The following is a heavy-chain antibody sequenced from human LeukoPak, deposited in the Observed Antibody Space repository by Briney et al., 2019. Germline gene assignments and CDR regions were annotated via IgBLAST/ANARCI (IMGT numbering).Heavy chain of an antibody. Sequence: GGSLRLSCAASGFTFSSYGMHWVRQAPGKGLEWVAFIRYDGSNKYYADSVKGRFTISRDNSKNTLYLQMNSLRAEDTAVYYCARVGVRGVIYYFDYWGQGTLVTVSS. V-gene: IGHV3-30*02. D-gene: IGHD3-10*01. CDR3: ARVGVRGVIYYFDY. J-gene: IGHJ4*02. CDR1: GFTFSSYG. CDR2: IRYDGSNK.